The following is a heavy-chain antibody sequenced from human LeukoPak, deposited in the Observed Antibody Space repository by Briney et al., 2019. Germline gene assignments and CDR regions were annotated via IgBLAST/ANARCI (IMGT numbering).Heavy chain of an antibody. J-gene: IGHJ4*02. CDR2: IWYDGSNK. CDR3: AKDRDLVEDFIAARGIFDY. CDR1: GFTFSSYG. D-gene: IGHD6-6*01. V-gene: IGHV3-33*06. Sequence: GRSLRLSCAASGFTFSSYGMHWVRQAPGKGLEWVAVIWYDGSNKYYADSAKGRFTISRDNSKNTPYLQMNSLRAEDTAVYYCAKDRDLVEDFIAARGIFDYWGQGTLVTVSS.